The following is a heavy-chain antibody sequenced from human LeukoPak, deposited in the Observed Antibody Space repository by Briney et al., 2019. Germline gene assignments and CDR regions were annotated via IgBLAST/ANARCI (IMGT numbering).Heavy chain of an antibody. CDR3: AREGGLRGYSYGLFDY. J-gene: IGHJ4*02. CDR1: GGSISSSSYY. Sequence: SETLSLTCTVSGGSISSSSYYWGWIRQPPGKGLEWIGSIYYSGSTYYNPSLKSRVTMSVDTSKNQFSLKLSSVTAADTAVYYCAREGGLRGYSYGLFDYWGQGTLVTVSS. D-gene: IGHD5-18*01. V-gene: IGHV4-39*07. CDR2: IYYSGST.